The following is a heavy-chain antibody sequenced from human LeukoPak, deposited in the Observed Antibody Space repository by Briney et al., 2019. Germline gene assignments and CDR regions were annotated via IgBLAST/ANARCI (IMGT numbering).Heavy chain of an antibody. D-gene: IGHD1-26*01. CDR3: ARGDLRRAIDY. CDR1: GFTFSSYW. Sequence: PGGSLRLSCAASGFTFSSYWMHWVRQAPGKGLVWVSRINSYGSSTGYADSVKGRFTISRDNAKNTLYLQMNSLRAEDTAVYYCARGDLRRAIDYWGQGTLVTVSS. CDR2: INSYGSST. V-gene: IGHV3-74*01. J-gene: IGHJ4*02.